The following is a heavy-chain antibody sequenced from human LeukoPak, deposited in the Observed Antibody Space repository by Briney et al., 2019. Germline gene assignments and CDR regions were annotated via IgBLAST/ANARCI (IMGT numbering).Heavy chain of an antibody. Sequence: SETLSLTCTVSGGSISSYYWNWVRQPPGKGLEWIGYIYYSGSTNYNPSLKSRVTISVDTSKNQFSLKLSSVTAADTAVYYCARLGTGGTGVDYWGQGTLVTVSS. CDR3: ARLGTGGTGVDY. J-gene: IGHJ4*02. D-gene: IGHD2-8*02. CDR1: GGSISSYY. V-gene: IGHV4-59*08. CDR2: IYYSGST.